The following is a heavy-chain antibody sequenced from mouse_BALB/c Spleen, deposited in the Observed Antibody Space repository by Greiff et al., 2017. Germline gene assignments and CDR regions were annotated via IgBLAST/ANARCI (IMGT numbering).Heavy chain of an antibody. CDR2: ISSGSSTI. CDR3: ARSYDYGYPFAY. D-gene: IGHD2-2*01. J-gene: IGHJ3*01. Sequence: EVQGVESGGGLVQPGGSRKLSCAASGFTFSSFGMHWVRQAPEKGLEWVAYISSGSSTIYYADTVKGRFTISRDNPKNTLFLQMTSLRSEDTAMYYCARSYDYGYPFAYWGQGTLVTVSA. CDR1: GFTFSSFG. V-gene: IGHV5-17*02.